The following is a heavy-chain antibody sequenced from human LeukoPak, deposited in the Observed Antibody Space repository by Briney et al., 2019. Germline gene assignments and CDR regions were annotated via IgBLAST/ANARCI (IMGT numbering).Heavy chain of an antibody. V-gene: IGHV1-69-2*01. CDR3: ATEGLIAVAGTVAFDI. CDR2: VDPEDGET. D-gene: IGHD6-19*01. J-gene: IGHJ3*02. CDR1: GYTLTDYY. Sequence: ASVKISCKVSGYTLTDYYMHWVQQAPGKGLEWMGLVDPEDGETIYAEKFQGRVTITADTSTDTAYMELSSLRSEDTAVYYCATEGLIAVAGTVAFDIWGQGTMVTVSS.